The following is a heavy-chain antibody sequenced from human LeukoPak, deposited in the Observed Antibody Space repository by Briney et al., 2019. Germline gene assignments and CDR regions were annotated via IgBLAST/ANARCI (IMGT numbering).Heavy chain of an antibody. CDR3: ARGFGGGYYSAFDF. Sequence: GGSLRLSCVASGFTFSNYAMSWVRQAPGKGLEWVSVISGSGRSASYADSVKGRFTISRDNSKNTLHLQMNSLRAEDTAAYYCARGFGGGYYSAFDFWGQGTLVTASS. V-gene: IGHV3-23*01. CDR2: ISGSGRSA. J-gene: IGHJ3*01. CDR1: GFTFSNYA. D-gene: IGHD1-26*01.